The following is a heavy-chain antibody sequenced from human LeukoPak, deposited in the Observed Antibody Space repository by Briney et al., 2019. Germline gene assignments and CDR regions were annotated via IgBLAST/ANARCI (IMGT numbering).Heavy chain of an antibody. CDR2: ISAYNGNT. J-gene: IGHJ5*02. CDR3: ARDRRIGIAVAGGVDP. V-gene: IGHV1-18*01. CDR1: GYTFTSYG. Sequence: ASVKVSCKASGYTFTSYGISWVRQAPGQGLEWMGWISAYNGNTNYAQKLQGRVTMTRDTSISTVYMELSRLRSDDTAVYYCARDRRIGIAVAGGVDPWGQGTLVTVSS. D-gene: IGHD6-19*01.